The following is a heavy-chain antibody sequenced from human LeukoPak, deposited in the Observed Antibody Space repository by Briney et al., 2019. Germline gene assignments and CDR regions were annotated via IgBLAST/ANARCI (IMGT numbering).Heavy chain of an antibody. Sequence: SETLSLTCTVSGGSISSYYWSWLRQPPGKGLEWIGNIYYSRSTNYNPSLKSRVTISVDTSKNHFSLKLSSVTAADTAVYYCATSMAVFAPGMDVWGQGTTVTVSS. J-gene: IGHJ6*02. CDR3: ATSMAVFAPGMDV. CDR2: IYYSRST. V-gene: IGHV4-59*12. CDR1: GGSISSYY. D-gene: IGHD6-19*01.